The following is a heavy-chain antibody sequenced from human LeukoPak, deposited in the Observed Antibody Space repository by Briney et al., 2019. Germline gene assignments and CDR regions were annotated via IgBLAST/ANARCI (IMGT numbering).Heavy chain of an antibody. CDR1: GFTFSSYE. CDR3: ARVKRFADYFDY. V-gene: IGHV3-48*03. D-gene: IGHD3-10*01. J-gene: IGHJ4*02. Sequence: PGGSLRLSCAASGFTFSSYEMNWVRQAPGKGLEWVSYITSSGSTIYYADSVKGRFTISRDNAKNSLYLQMNSLRAEDTAVYYCARVKRFADYFDYWGQGTLVTVSS. CDR2: ITSSGSTI.